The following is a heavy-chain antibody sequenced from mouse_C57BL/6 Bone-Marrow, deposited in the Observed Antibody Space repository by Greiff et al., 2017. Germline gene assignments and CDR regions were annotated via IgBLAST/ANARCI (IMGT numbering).Heavy chain of an antibody. CDR2: IYPRSGNT. CDR3: ARGIYYDYARLDY. CDR1: GYTFTSYG. Sequence: QVQLQQSGAELARPGASVKLSCKASGYTFTSYGISWVKQRTGQGLEWIGEIYPRSGNTYYNEKFKGKATLTADKSSSTAYMELRSLTSEDSAVYFCARGIYYDYARLDYWGQGTLVTVSA. D-gene: IGHD2-4*01. J-gene: IGHJ3*01. V-gene: IGHV1-81*01.